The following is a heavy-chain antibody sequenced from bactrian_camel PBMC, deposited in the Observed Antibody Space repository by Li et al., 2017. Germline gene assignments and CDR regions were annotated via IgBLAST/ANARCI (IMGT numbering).Heavy chain of an antibody. CDR1: RYYYGSFC. CDR2: YYSALVTAST. V-gene: IGHV3S63*01. J-gene: IGHJ4*01. Sequence: QVQLVESGGGAVQAGGTLRLSCVASRYYYGSFCMAWFRQVPGQAREGVATYYSALVTASTSIADPVQGRFDVSLDKANNTLYLRMNSLKPEDTGMYFCAAVEKDVGTKLLRLRPSSYTFWGQGTQVTVS. D-gene: IGHD1*01. CDR3: AAVEKDVGTKLLRLRPSSYTF.